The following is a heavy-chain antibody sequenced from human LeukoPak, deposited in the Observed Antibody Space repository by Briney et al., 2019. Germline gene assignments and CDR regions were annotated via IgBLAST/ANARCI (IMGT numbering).Heavy chain of an antibody. CDR1: GYTFTSYY. CDR2: INPSGGST. CDR3: ARGPYCTNGVCYTFRAFDI. D-gene: IGHD2-8*01. Sequence: ASVKVSCKASGYTFTSYYMHWVRQAPGQGLEWMGIINPSGGSTSYAQKFQGRVTMTRDTSISTAYMELSRLRSDDTAVYYCARGPYCTNGVCYTFRAFDIWGQGTMVTVSS. V-gene: IGHV1-46*01. J-gene: IGHJ3*02.